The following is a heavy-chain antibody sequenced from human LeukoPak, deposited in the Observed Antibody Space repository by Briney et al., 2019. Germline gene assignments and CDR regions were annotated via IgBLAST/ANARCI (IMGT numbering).Heavy chain of an antibody. CDR1: GFTFSTYW. J-gene: IGHJ4*02. V-gene: IGHV3-7*03. CDR2: INQDGNDK. CDR3: TSGDYVDY. Sequence: GGSLRLSCAASGFTFSTYWMNWVRQAPGQGLEWLANINQDGNDKYYVDSVRGRFTISRDNAKRSLYLQMGSLRAEDTAVYFCTSGDYVDYWGQGTLVTVSS.